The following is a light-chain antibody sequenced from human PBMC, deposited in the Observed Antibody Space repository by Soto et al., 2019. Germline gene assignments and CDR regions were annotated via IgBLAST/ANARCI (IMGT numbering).Light chain of an antibody. J-gene: IGLJ1*01. CDR2: EVS. CDR3: NSQRSSGTRV. Sequence: QSALAQPASVSGSPGQSITISCTGTSSDVGGYKHVSWYQPHPGKAPKLMIYEVSHRPSGVSNRFSGSKSGSTASLTISVRKAEDEADYYCNSQRSSGTRVFGTGTKVTVL. V-gene: IGLV2-14*01. CDR1: SSDVGGYKH.